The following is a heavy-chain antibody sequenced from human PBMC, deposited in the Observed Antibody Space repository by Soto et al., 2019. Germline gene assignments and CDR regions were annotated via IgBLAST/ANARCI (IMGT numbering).Heavy chain of an antibody. CDR3: AKGVPGIAVAGTGYFQH. CDR1: GFTFSSYA. J-gene: IGHJ1*01. CDR2: ISGSGVST. Sequence: PGGSLRLSCAASGFTFSSYAMSWVRQAPGKGLEWVSGISGSGVSTYYADSVKGRFTISRDNSKNTLYLQMNSLRAEDTAVYYCAKGVPGIAVAGTGYFQHWGQGTLVTVSS. D-gene: IGHD6-19*01. V-gene: IGHV3-23*01.